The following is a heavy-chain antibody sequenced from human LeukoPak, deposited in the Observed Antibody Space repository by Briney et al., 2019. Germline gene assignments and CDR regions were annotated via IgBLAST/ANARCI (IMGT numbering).Heavy chain of an antibody. CDR1: GFTLSSYS. J-gene: IGHJ6*04. D-gene: IGHD3-10*01. CDR2: ISSSSSYI. CDR3: ASSTSYYYGSGSFYGMDV. V-gene: IGHV3-21*01. Sequence: GGSLRLSCAASGFTLSSYSMNWVRQAPGKGLEWVSSISSSSSYIYYADSVKGRFTISRDNAKNSLYLQMNSLRAEDTAVYYCASSTSYYYGSGSFYGMDVWGKGTTVTVSS.